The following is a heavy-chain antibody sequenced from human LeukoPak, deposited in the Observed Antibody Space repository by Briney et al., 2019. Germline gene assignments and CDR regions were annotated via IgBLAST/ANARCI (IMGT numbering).Heavy chain of an antibody. CDR1: GFTFSSYS. J-gene: IGHJ4*02. D-gene: IGHD3-10*01. Sequence: PGGSLRLSCAASGFTFSSYSMNWVRQAPGKGLEWVSSISSSSSYIYYADSVKGRFTISRDNAKNSLYLQMNSLRAEDTAVYYCAREWFGEFPETYFDYSGQRTLVTVSS. V-gene: IGHV3-21*01. CDR2: ISSSSSYI. CDR3: AREWFGEFPETYFDY.